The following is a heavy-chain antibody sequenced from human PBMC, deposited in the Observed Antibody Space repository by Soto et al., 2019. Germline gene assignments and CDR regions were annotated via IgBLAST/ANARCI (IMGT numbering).Heavy chain of an antibody. CDR3: ARSAITGTGVDN. Sequence: GESLKISCNSSGYSFTNYWIGWVRQMPGKGLEWMGIIYPSDSDTTYSPSFQGQVTMSADKSISTAYLQWSSLKASDTAMYYCARSAITGTGVDNWGQGTLVTVSS. V-gene: IGHV5-51*01. CDR1: GYSFTNYW. CDR2: IYPSDSDT. D-gene: IGHD1-20*01. J-gene: IGHJ4*02.